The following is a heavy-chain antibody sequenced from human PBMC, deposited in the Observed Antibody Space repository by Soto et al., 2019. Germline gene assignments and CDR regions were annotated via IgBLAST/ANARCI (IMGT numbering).Heavy chain of an antibody. J-gene: IGHJ3*02. CDR2: VSGSGGST. D-gene: IGHD5-18*01. Sequence: GGSLRLSCAASGFTFSSYAMSWVRQAPGKGLEWVSGVSGSGGSTYCVDSVKGRFTISRDNSKNTLYLQMNSLRAEDTAVYYCAKDFGYNYGYDAFDIWGQGTMVTISS. CDR1: GFTFSSYA. V-gene: IGHV3-23*01. CDR3: AKDFGYNYGYDAFDI.